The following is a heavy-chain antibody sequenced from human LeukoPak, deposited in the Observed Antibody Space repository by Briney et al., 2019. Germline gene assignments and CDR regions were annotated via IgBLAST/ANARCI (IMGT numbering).Heavy chain of an antibody. J-gene: IGHJ4*02. V-gene: IGHV3-23*01. CDR3: AKLSYSSGWYSLLPARPYYFDY. CDR2: ISGGGGST. D-gene: IGHD6-19*01. Sequence: PGGSLRLSCAASGFTFSSYAMSWVRQAPGKGLEWVSAISGGGGSTYYADSVKGRFTISRDNSKNTLYLQMNSLRAEDTAVYYCAKLSYSSGWYSLLPARPYYFDYWGQGTLVTVSS. CDR1: GFTFSSYA.